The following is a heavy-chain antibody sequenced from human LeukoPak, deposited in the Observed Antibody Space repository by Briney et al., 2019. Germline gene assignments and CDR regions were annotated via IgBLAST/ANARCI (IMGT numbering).Heavy chain of an antibody. CDR3: AREGKTRYCSGGSCYSNYYYMDV. D-gene: IGHD2-15*01. CDR2: IYYSGST. Sequence: SETLSLTCTVSGGSISSSSYYWGWIRQPPGKGLEWIGSIYYSGSTYYNPSLKSRVTISVDTSKNQFSLKLSSVTAADTAVYYCAREGKTRYCSGGSCYSNYYYMDVWGKGTTVTVSS. J-gene: IGHJ6*03. CDR1: GGSISSSSYY. V-gene: IGHV4-39*07.